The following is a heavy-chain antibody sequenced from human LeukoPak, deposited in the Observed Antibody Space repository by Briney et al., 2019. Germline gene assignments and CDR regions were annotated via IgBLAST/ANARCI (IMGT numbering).Heavy chain of an antibody. J-gene: IGHJ4*02. CDR2: ISAYNGNT. CDR1: GYTFTSYG. V-gene: IGHV1-18*01. Sequence: ASVKVSCKASGYTFTSYGISWVRQAPGQGLEWMGWISAYNGNTNYAQKLQGRVTMTTDTSTTTAYMELRSLRSDDTAVYYWARDAYYYDSSGLPHFDYWGQGTLVTVSS. CDR3: ARDAYYYDSSGLPHFDY. D-gene: IGHD3-22*01.